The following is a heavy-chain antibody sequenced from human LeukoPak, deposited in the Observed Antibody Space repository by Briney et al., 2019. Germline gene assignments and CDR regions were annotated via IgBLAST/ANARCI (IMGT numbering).Heavy chain of an antibody. D-gene: IGHD6-13*01. J-gene: IGHJ4*02. CDR3: TRVFVGDEYSSSGY. Sequence: PGGSLRLSCAASGFTFSRYYMHWVRQAPGKGLVWVSRINSVGSSTTYADSVKGRFTISRDNAKNTLYLQMNSLKVEDTAVYYCTRVFVGDEYSSSGYWGQGTLVTVSS. CDR1: GFTFSRYY. CDR2: INSVGSST. V-gene: IGHV3-74*01.